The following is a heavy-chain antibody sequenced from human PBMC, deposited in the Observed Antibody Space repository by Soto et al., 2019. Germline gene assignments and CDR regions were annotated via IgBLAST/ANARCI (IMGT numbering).Heavy chain of an antibody. CDR2: IYYSGST. J-gene: IGHJ6*02. CDR1: VGSVSSGSYY. Sequence: SETLSLTCTVSVGSVSSGSYYWSWIRRPPGKGLEWIGYIYYSGSTNYNPSLKSRVTISVDTSKNQFSLKLSSVTAADTAVYYCARGIVVVVAATPLSYYYYGMDVWGQGTTVTVSS. V-gene: IGHV4-61*01. D-gene: IGHD2-15*01. CDR3: ARGIVVVVAATPLSYYYYGMDV.